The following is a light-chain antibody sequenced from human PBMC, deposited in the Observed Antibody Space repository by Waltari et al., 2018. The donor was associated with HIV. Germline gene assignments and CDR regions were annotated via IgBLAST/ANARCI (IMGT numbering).Light chain of an antibody. CDR1: SSNVGANI. CDR3: ATWDDNLKGLL. V-gene: IGLV1-44*01. CDR2: NND. J-gene: IGLJ2*01. Sequence: QSVLTQPSSASGTPGQTVTIFCSGSSSNVGANIVNWYQQLPGTAPKLLIYNNDQRPSGVPDRFSGSKSGTSASLAVSGLQPEDEADYYCATWDDNLKGLLFGGRTKLTVL.